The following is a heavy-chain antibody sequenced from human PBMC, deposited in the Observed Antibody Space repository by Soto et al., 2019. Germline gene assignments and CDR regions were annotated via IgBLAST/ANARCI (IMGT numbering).Heavy chain of an antibody. Sequence: EVQLVESGGGLVKPGGSLRLSCAASGFTFSYYSMNWVRQAPVKGLELVSSISSSSSYISYADSVKGRFTISRDNAKNSLSLQMNSLRAEDTAVYYCARVVDYYDPYDYYGMDVWGQGTTVTVSS. J-gene: IGHJ6*02. CDR3: ARVVDYYDPYDYYGMDV. CDR1: GFTFSYYS. CDR2: ISSSSSYI. D-gene: IGHD3-22*01. V-gene: IGHV3-21*01.